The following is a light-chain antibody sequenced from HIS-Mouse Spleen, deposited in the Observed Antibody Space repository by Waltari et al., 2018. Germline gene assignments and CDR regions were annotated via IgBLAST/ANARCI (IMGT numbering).Light chain of an antibody. CDR2: DVS. CDR3: SSYTSSSFNVV. CDR1: SSDVGGYNY. J-gene: IGLJ2*01. Sequence: QSALTQPASVSGSPGQSITISCTGTSSDVGGYNYVSWYQQHPGKAPKPMIYDVSNRPSGVSNRFSVSKSVNTASLTISGLQAEDEADYYCSSYTSSSFNVVFGGGTKLTVL. V-gene: IGLV2-14*03.